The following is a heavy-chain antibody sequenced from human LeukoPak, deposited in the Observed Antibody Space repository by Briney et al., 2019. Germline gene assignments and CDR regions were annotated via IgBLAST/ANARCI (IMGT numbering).Heavy chain of an antibody. CDR2: INHSGST. CDR3: ARGISDDFWSGYDTFDY. D-gene: IGHD3-3*01. Sequence: SETLSLTCAVYGGSFSGYYWSWIRQPPGKGLEWIGEINHSGSTNYNPSLKSRGTISVDTSKNQFSLTLNSVTAADTAVYYCARGISDDFWSGYDTFDYWGHGTLVTVSS. V-gene: IGHV4-34*01. CDR1: GGSFSGYY. J-gene: IGHJ4*01.